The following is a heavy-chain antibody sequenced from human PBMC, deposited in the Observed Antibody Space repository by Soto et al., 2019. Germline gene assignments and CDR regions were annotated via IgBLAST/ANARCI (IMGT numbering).Heavy chain of an antibody. J-gene: IGHJ4*02. D-gene: IGHD3-22*01. Sequence: SVKVSFKASGGTFSSYAISWVRQAPGQGLEWMGGIIPIFGTANYAQKFEDRVTMTTATSTNTVFLELRSLKSDDTAIYYCARDRLRGYDSSGFYSWGQGTMVTVSS. V-gene: IGHV1-69*05. CDR2: IIPIFGTA. CDR3: ARDRLRGYDSSGFYS. CDR1: GGTFSSYA.